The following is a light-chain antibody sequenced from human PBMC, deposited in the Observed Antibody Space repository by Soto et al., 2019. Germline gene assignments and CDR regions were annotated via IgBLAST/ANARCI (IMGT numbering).Light chain of an antibody. V-gene: IGKV3-20*01. CDR2: DAS. CDR3: QQYGSSPGT. CDR1: QIVGSNF. Sequence: EIVLTQSLGTLSLNPGESATLSCRASQIVGSNFLDWYQQKPGQAPRLLIYDASTRATGIPDRFSGSGSGTDFTLTISRLEPEDFAVYYCQQYGSSPGTFGQGTKVDIK. J-gene: IGKJ1*01.